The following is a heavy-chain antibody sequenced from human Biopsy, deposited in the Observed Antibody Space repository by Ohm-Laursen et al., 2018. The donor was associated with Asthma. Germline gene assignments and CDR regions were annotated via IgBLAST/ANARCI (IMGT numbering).Heavy chain of an antibody. CDR1: GFTVSRDH. V-gene: IGHV3-30-3*01. CDR3: ARGKTWGRSYYFDY. D-gene: IGHD6-6*01. Sequence: SLRLSCAASGFTVSRDHMFWVRQAPGKGLEWVAGIFFDGSNKYYADSVKGRFTISRDNSKDTLYLQVNSLRGDDTAVYYCARGKTWGRSYYFDYWGQGTLVTVSS. CDR2: IFFDGSNK. J-gene: IGHJ4*02.